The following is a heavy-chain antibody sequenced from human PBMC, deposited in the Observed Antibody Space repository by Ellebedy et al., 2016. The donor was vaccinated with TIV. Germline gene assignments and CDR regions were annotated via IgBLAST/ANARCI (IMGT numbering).Heavy chain of an antibody. V-gene: IGHV3-23*01. CDR2: IGSSGGNT. Sequence: GGSLRLXXAASGFTFSNHAMSWVRQAPGKGLEWVSAIGSSGGNTYYSDSVKGRFTISRDNSKNTLYLQVNSLRAEDTAIYYCAKGGRSSSSGRYFFDYWGQGTLVTVSS. J-gene: IGHJ4*02. CDR3: AKGGRSSSSGRYFFDY. CDR1: GFTFSNHA. D-gene: IGHD6-6*01.